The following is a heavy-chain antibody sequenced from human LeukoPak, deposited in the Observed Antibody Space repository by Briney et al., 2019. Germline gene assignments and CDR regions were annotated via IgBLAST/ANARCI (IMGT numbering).Heavy chain of an antibody. CDR1: GFTFDDYA. D-gene: IGHD3-22*01. J-gene: IGHJ4*02. CDR3: AKDPSRYYYDSSGYLDY. V-gene: IGHV3-9*01. CDR2: ISWNSGSI. Sequence: QTGGSLRLSCVVSGFTFDDYAMHWVRQAPGKGLEWFSGISWNSGSIGYADSVKGRFTISRDNAKNSLYLQMNSLRAEDTALYYCAKDPSRYYYDSSGYLDYWGQGTLVTVSS.